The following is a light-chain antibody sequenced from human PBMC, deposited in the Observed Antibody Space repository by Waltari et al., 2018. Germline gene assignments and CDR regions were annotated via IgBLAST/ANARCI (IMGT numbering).Light chain of an antibody. J-gene: IGLJ3*02. V-gene: IGLV2-14*03. CDR1: SSDIGGYNY. Sequence: QSALTQPASVSGSPGQSITIPCTGTSSDIGGYNYVSWCQQHPGNAPKVIIYEVSKRPSGVSHHFSGSKSGNTASLTISGLQADDEADYYCGSYTSSSSLDVVFGGGTELTVL. CDR2: EVS. CDR3: GSYTSSSSLDVV.